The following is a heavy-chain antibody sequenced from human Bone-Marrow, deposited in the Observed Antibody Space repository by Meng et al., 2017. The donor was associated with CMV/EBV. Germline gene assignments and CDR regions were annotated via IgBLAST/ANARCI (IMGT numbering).Heavy chain of an antibody. CDR3: ARVRSPAYGDYNYGMDV. D-gene: IGHD3-10*01. J-gene: IGHJ6*02. CDR1: GYIFTSYD. CDR2: MKANSGNT. Sequence: ASVKVSCKASGYIFTSYDINWVRQAPGQGLEWMGWMKANSGNTGYAQKFQGRVTMTTDTSISTAYMELSSLRSEDTAIYYWARVRSPAYGDYNYGMDVWGQGTTVTVSS. V-gene: IGHV1-8*01.